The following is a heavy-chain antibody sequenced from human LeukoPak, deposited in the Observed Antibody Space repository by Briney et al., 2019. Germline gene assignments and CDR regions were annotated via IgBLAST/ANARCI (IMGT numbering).Heavy chain of an antibody. CDR3: ARGTIFGVVINMSRPNFDY. V-gene: IGHV4-39*07. Sequence: SETLSLTCTVSGGSISSSSYYWGWIRQPPGKGLEWIGSIYYSGSTYYNPSLKSRVTISVDTSKNQFSLKLSSVTAADTAVYYCARGTIFGVVINMSRPNFDYWGQGTLVTVSS. J-gene: IGHJ4*02. D-gene: IGHD3-3*01. CDR1: GGSISSSSYY. CDR2: IYYSGST.